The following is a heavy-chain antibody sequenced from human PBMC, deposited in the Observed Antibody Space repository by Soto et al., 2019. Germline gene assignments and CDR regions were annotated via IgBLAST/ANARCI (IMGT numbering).Heavy chain of an antibody. J-gene: IGHJ6*02. Sequence: QVQLVQSGAEVKKPGASVKVSCKASGYTFTSYGISWVRQAPGQGLEWMGWISAYNGNTNYAQKLQGRVTMTTDTSTSTXXMXLXTLRSHGTAVYSCARGEYYYDSSGYNPYYYYYGMDVWGQGTTVTVSS. CDR1: GYTFTSYG. CDR2: ISAYNGNT. V-gene: IGHV1-18*01. D-gene: IGHD3-22*01. CDR3: ARGEYYYDSSGYNPYYYYYGMDV.